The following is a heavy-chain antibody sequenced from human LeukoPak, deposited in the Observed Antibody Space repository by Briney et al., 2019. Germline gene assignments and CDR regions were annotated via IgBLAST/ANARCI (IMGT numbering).Heavy chain of an antibody. J-gene: IGHJ4*02. V-gene: IGHV3-23*01. CDR3: AKRGVVIRVILVGFHKEAYYFES. D-gene: IGHD3/OR15-3a*01. CDR1: GITLSNYG. Sequence: QPGGSLRLSCAVSGITLSNYGMSWVRQAPGKGLEWVAGISDSGGSTKYADSVKGRFTIARDNRKNTLYLQVNSLRAEDTAVYFCAKRGVVIRVILVGFHKEAYYFESWGQGALVTVSS. CDR2: ISDSGGST.